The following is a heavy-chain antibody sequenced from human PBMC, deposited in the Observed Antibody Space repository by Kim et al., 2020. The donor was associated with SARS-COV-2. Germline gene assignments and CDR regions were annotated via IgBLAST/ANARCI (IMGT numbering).Heavy chain of an antibody. D-gene: IGHD2-8*02. V-gene: IGHV4-39*01. CDR1: GGSISSSSYY. CDR2: IYYSGNT. CDR3: TSTLKLVAFQP. Sequence: SETLSLTCTVSGGSISSSSYYWGWIRQPPGKGLEWIGSIYYSGNTYYNPSLKSRVTISVDTSKNEFSPKLTSVTAADTAVYYFTSTLKLVAFQPWGQGTL. J-gene: IGHJ1*01.